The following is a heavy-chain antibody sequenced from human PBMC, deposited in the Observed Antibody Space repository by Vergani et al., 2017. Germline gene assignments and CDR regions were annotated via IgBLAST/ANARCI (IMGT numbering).Heavy chain of an antibody. CDR3: RTGTTAPY. CDR1: GFAFDRYW. CDR2: ISPEGDIT. V-gene: IGHV3-74*01. J-gene: IGHJ4*02. Sequence: EEQLVESGGGLVQPGGSLRLSCAASGFAFDRYWKHWVRHTPEKGLVWVSRISPEGDITLNADSVKGRFTISRDNARTTLYLQRTNLRAEDTAVYYCRTGTTAPYWGQGTLVTVSS. D-gene: IGHD2/OR15-2a*01.